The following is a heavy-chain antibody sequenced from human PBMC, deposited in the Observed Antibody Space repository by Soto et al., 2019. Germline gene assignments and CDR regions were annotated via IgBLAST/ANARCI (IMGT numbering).Heavy chain of an antibody. V-gene: IGHV3-64*01. CDR1: GFTFSSYA. J-gene: IGHJ6*03. CDR2: ISSNGGST. CDR3: ARDGRDGVIMGDIVVVPAAFYYYYYMDV. Sequence: GGSLRLSCAASGFTFSSYAMHWVRQAPGKGLEYVSAISSNGGSTYYANSVKGRFTISRDNSKNTLYLQMGSLRAEDMAVYYCARDGRDGVIMGDIVVVPAAFYYYYYMDVWGKGTTVTVSS. D-gene: IGHD2-2*01.